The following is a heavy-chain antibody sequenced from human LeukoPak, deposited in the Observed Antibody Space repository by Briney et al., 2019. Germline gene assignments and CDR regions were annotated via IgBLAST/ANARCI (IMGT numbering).Heavy chain of an antibody. CDR2: ISYDGSNK. CDR1: GFTFSSYA. Sequence: GRSPRLSCAASGFTFSSYAMHWVRQAPGKGLEWVAVISYDGSNKYYADSVKGRFTISRDNSKNTLYLQMNSLRAEDTAVYYCARDPGGYCSSTSCYRAHFDYWGQGTLVTVSS. CDR3: ARDPGGYCSSTSCYRAHFDY. V-gene: IGHV3-30-3*01. J-gene: IGHJ4*02. D-gene: IGHD2-2*01.